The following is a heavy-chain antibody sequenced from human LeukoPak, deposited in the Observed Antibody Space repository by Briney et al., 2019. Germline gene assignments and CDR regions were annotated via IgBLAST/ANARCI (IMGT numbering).Heavy chain of an antibody. V-gene: IGHV1-18*01. CDR3: ARDDCSSISCYGNWFDP. Sequence: ASVKVSCKASGYTFMDYGISWVRQAPGQGLEWMGWIYAHNGNTNYAQNLQGRVTMTTDTSTSTAYMELRSLRSDDTAVYYCARDDCSSISCYGNWFDPWGQGTLVTVSS. J-gene: IGHJ5*02. D-gene: IGHD2-2*01. CDR1: GYTFMDYG. CDR2: IYAHNGNT.